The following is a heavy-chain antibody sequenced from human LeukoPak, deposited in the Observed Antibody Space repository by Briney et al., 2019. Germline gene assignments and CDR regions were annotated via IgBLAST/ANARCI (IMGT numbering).Heavy chain of an antibody. J-gene: IGHJ4*02. CDR2: IKQDGSEK. CDR3: ARTAAGYYYGSGSYSFDY. Sequence: GGSLRLSCAASGFTFSSYWMSWVRQAPGKGLEWVANIKQDGSEKYYVDSVKGRFTISRDNAKNSLYLQMNSLRAEDTAVYYCARTAAGYYYGSGSYSFDYWGQGTLVTVSS. D-gene: IGHD3-10*01. CDR1: GFTFSSYW. V-gene: IGHV3-7*01.